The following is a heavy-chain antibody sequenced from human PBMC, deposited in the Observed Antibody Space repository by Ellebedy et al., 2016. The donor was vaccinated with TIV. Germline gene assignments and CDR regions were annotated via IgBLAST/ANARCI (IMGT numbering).Heavy chain of an antibody. CDR2: IKSKVVGGTI. J-gene: IGHJ4*02. V-gene: IGHV3-15*01. D-gene: IGHD2/OR15-2a*01. CDR3: LTGTQENMGPGFDY. Sequence: GESLKISXAGSGFTFSNAWMSWVRQAPGEGLEWVGRIKSKVVGGTIDYAAPVKGRFTISRDDSKTTLYLQMNSLKTEDTAVYYCLTGTQENMGPGFDYWGQGTLVTVSS. CDR1: GFTFSNAW.